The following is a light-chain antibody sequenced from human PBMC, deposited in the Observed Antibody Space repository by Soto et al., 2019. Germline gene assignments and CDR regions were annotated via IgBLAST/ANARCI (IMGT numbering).Light chain of an antibody. CDR2: AAS. J-gene: IGKJ5*01. CDR1: QSVGSN. Sequence: EIVLTPSPGTLSLSPGERATLSCRASQSVGSNLAWYQQKPGQAPRLLIYAASTRATGIPARFSGSGSGTEFTLTISSLQSEDFAAYYCQQYNNWSFGQGTRLEIK. CDR3: QQYNNWS. V-gene: IGKV3-15*01.